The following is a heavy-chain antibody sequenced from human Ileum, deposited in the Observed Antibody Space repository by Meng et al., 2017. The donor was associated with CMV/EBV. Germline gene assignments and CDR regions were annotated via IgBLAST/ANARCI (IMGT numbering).Heavy chain of an antibody. CDR2: IIPILGIA. Sequence: SVKVSCKASGGTFSSYAISWVRQAPGQGLEWMGGIIPILGIANYAQMFQDRVTLTGDSSINTAYMELSSLTTDDTAVYYCARGDLANNLDLWGQGTLVTVSS. V-gene: IGHV1-69*10. CDR3: ARGDLANNLDL. J-gene: IGHJ1*01. CDR1: GGTFSSYA. D-gene: IGHD1/OR15-1a*01.